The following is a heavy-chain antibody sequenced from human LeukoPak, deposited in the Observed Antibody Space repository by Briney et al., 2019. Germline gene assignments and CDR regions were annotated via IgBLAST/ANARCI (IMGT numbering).Heavy chain of an antibody. CDR2: FDPEDGET. D-gene: IGHD2-15*01. J-gene: IGHJ4*02. CDR1: GYTLTELS. V-gene: IGHV1-24*01. Sequence: ASVKVSCKVSGYTLTELSMHWVRQAPGKGREWMGGFDPEDGETIYAQKFHGRVTMTEHTSTDTAYMELSSLRSEDTAVYYCATDFVLVAATPRYWGQGTLVTVSS. CDR3: ATDFVLVAATPRY.